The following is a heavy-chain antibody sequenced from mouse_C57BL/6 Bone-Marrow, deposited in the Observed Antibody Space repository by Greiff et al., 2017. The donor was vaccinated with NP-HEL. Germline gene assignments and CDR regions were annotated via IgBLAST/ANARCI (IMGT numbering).Heavy chain of an antibody. D-gene: IGHD3-3*01. CDR3: AREGGTYCLD. V-gene: IGHV5-4*03. J-gene: IGHJ4*01. CDR2: ISDGGSYS. CDR1: GFTFSSYA. Sequence: EVNVVESGGGLVKPGGSLKLSCAASGFTFSSYAMSWVRQTPEKRLEWVATISDGGSYSYSPDNVTGRFTISRDNAKNNLYLQMSHLKAEDTAIYYGAREGGTYCLDWGQGTSVTVST.